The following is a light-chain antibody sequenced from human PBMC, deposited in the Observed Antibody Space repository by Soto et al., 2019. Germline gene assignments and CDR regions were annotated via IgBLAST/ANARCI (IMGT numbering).Light chain of an antibody. CDR1: QGISSTY. J-gene: IGKJ5*01. CDR2: SAS. CDR3: QQYNVWPPIT. V-gene: IGKV3-20*01. Sequence: EFVLTQSPGTLSLSPGASATLSCRASQGISSTYLAWYQQRPGQAPRLLIYSASFRATGIPDRFSGSGSGTEFTLTISSLQSEDFAVYYCQQYNVWPPITFGQGTRLEIK.